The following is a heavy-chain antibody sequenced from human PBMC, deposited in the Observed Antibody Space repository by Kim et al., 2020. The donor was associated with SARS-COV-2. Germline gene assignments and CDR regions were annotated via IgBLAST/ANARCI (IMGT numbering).Heavy chain of an antibody. J-gene: IGHJ4*01. CDR2: IYYSGST. CDR3: ARNYDSSGYYLKSYYF. D-gene: IGHD3-22*01. Sequence: SETPSLTCTVSGGSISSSSYYWGWIRQPPGKGLEWIGSIYYSGSTYYNPSLKSRVTISVDTSKNQFSLKLSSVTAADTAVYYCARNYDSSGYYLKSYYF. CDR1: GGSISSSSYY. V-gene: IGHV4-39*05.